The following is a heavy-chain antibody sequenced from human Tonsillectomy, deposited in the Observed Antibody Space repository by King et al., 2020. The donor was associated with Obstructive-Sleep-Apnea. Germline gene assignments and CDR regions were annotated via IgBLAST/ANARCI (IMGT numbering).Heavy chain of an antibody. D-gene: IGHD4-17*01. CDR1: GFTFSSYA. CDR2: ISYDVSNK. J-gene: IGHJ4*02. V-gene: IGHV3-30*04. Sequence: VQLVESGGGVVQPGRSLRLSCAASGFTFSSYAMHWVRQAPGKGLEWVAVISYDVSNKYYADSVKGRFTISMDNSKNTLYLHMNSLRAEDTAVYYCARDDRSTTVTTDATRDYWGQGTLVTVSS. CDR3: ARDDRSTTVTTDATRDY.